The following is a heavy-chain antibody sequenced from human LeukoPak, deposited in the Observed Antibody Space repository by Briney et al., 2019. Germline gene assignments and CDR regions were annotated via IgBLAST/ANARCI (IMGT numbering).Heavy chain of an antibody. V-gene: IGHV3-53*01. D-gene: IGHD3-9*01. CDR2: IYSGGSI. CDR3: ARGYYDILTGSRPEYFQH. Sequence: PLGSLRLSCAASGFTVSSNYMSRVLQAPGKGLEWVSVIYSGGSIYYADSVKGRFTISRDNSKNTLHLQMNSLRAEDTAVYYCARGYYDILTGSRPEYFQHWGPGNLGSVSS. CDR1: GFTVSSNY. J-gene: IGHJ1*01.